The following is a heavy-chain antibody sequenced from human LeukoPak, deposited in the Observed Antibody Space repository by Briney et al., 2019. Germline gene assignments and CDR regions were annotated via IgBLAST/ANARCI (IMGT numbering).Heavy chain of an antibody. CDR1: GGSFSGYY. CDR2: INHSGST. Sequence: PSETLSLTCAVYGGSFSGYYWSWIRQPPGKGLEWIGEINHSGSTNYNPSLKSRVTISVDTSKNQFSLKLSSVTAADTAVYYCARGGVVPRVSSGWAYRGVWFDPWGQGTLVTVSS. CDR3: ARGGVVPRVSSGWAYRGVWFDP. D-gene: IGHD6-19*01. J-gene: IGHJ5*02. V-gene: IGHV4-34*01.